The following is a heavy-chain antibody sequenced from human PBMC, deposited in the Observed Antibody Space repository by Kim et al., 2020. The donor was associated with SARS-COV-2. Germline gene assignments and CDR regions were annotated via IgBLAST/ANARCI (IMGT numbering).Heavy chain of an antibody. CDR1: GFTFGDYA. V-gene: IGHV3-9*01. J-gene: IGHJ4*02. CDR3: AKDSHGSGSYYETLFDY. CDR2: ISWNSGSI. Sequence: GGSLRLSCAASGFTFGDYAMHWVRQAPGKGLEWVSGISWNSGSIGYADSVKGRFTIYRDNAKNSLYLQMNSLRAEDTALYYCAKDSHGSGSYYETLFDYWGQGTLVTVSS. D-gene: IGHD3-10*01.